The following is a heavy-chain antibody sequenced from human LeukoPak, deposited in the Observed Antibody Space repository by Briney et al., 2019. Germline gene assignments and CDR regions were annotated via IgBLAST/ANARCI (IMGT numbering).Heavy chain of an antibody. D-gene: IGHD4-17*01. CDR2: IYSGGST. V-gene: IGHV3-66*04. Sequence: PGGSLRLSCAASGFTVSSNYMSWVRQAPGKGLEWVSVIYSGGSTYYADSVKGRFTISRDNSKNTLYLQMNSLRAEDTAVYYCARHPPVTTAGGGDYWGQGTLVTVSS. CDR1: GFTVSSNY. J-gene: IGHJ4*02. CDR3: ARHPPVTTAGGGDY.